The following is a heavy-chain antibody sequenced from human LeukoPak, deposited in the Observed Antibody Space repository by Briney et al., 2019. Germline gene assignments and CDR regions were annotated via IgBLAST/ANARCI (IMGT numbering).Heavy chain of an antibody. J-gene: IGHJ4*02. CDR1: GFTVSSNY. CDR2: IYSGGST. V-gene: IGHV3-53*01. Sequence: PGGFLRLSCAASGFTVSSNYMSWVRQAPGKGLEWVSVIYSGGSTYYADSVKGRFTISRDNSKNTLYLQMNSLRAEDTAVYYCARGRYSYGLDYWGQGTLVTVSS. D-gene: IGHD5-18*01. CDR3: ARGRYSYGLDY.